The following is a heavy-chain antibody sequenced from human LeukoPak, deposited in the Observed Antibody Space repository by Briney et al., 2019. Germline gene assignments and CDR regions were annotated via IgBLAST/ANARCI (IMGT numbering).Heavy chain of an antibody. CDR2: IWYDGSNK. V-gene: IGHV3-33*06. CDR3: AKDPRGSYSRDYYYYMDV. CDR1: GFTFSSYG. J-gene: IGHJ6*03. Sequence: QPGRSLRLSCAASGFTFSSYGMHWVRQAPGKGLEWVAVIWYDGSNKYYADSVKGRFTISRDNSKNTLYLQMNSLRAEDAAVYYCAKDPRGSYSRDYYYYMDVWGTGTTVTVSS. D-gene: IGHD1-26*01.